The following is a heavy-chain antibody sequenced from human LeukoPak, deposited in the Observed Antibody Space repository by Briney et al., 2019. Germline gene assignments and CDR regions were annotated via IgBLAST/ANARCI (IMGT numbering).Heavy chain of an antibody. J-gene: IGHJ6*03. CDR2: IRYDGSNK. CDR1: GFTFSSYG. Sequence: PGGSLRLSCAASGFTFSSYGMHWVRQAPGKGLEWVAFIRYDGSNKYYADSVKGRFTISRDNSKNTLYLQMNSLRAEATAVYYCAKTDSFGVSYYYMDVWGKGTTVTVSS. V-gene: IGHV3-30*02. D-gene: IGHD3-3*01. CDR3: AKTDSFGVSYYYMDV.